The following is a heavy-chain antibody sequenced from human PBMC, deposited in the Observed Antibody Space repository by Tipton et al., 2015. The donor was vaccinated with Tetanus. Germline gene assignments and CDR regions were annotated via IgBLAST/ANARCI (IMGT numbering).Heavy chain of an antibody. CDR1: GGSISSYY. CDR2: IYYSGST. D-gene: IGHD1-20*01. V-gene: IGHV4-59*01. CDR3: ARESDNWNDGDWFDP. J-gene: IGHJ5*02. Sequence: TLSLTCTVSGGSISSYYRSWIRQPPGKGLEWIGYIYYSGSTNYNPSLKSRVTISVDTSKNQFSLKLSSVTAADTAVYYCARESDNWNDGDWFDPWGQGTLVTVSS.